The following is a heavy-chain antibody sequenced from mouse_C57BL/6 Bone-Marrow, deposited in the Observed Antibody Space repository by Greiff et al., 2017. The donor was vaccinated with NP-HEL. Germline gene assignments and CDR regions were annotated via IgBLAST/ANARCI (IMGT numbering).Heavy chain of an antibody. V-gene: IGHV1-64*01. CDR3: ARFITNARAMDY. D-gene: IGHD1-1*01. J-gene: IGHJ4*01. Sequence: VQLQQPGAELVKPGASVKLSCKASGYTFTSYWMHWVKQRPGQGLEWIGMIHPNSGSTNYNEKFKSKATLTVDKSSSTAYMQLSSLTSEDSAVYYCARFITNARAMDYWGQGTSVTVSS. CDR1: GYTFTSYW. CDR2: IHPNSGST.